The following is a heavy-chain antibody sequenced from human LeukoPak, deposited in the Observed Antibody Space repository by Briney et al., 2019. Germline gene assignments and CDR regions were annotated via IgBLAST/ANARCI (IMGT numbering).Heavy chain of an antibody. D-gene: IGHD3-10*01. CDR1: GFTFSSYN. J-gene: IGHJ4*02. V-gene: IGHV3-21*01. CDR3: ARGRFGEFLPFDY. Sequence: GGSLRLSCTASGFTFSSYNMNWVRQAPGKGLEWVSSISSSSSYIYYADSVKGRFTISRDNAKNSLYLQMNSLRAEDTAVYYCARGRFGEFLPFDYWGQGTLVTVSS. CDR2: ISSSSSYI.